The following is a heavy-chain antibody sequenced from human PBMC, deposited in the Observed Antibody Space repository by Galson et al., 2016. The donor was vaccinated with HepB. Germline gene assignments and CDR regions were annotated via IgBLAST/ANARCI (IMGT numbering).Heavy chain of an antibody. CDR3: AKGPAGHYTPWGSYRDEW. J-gene: IGHJ4*02. D-gene: IGHD3-16*02. CDR2: ISGSGLST. Sequence: SLRLSCAASGFTFDSYAMTWVRQAPGKGLEWVSAISGSGLSTYYADSVKGRFTISRDNSRDTLYLQMNSLRGDDTAVYFCAKGPAGHYTPWGSYRDEWWGQGTLVTVSS. V-gene: IGHV3-23*01. CDR1: GFTFDSYA.